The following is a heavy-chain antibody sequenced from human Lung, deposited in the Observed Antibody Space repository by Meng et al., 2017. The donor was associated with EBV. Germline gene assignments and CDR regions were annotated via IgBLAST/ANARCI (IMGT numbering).Heavy chain of an antibody. D-gene: IGHD4-17*01. J-gene: IGHJ4*02. Sequence: QVQVVRSGAEVKKPGSSVKVSCKASGGTFSSYAISWVRQAPGQGLEWMGGIIPIFGTANYAQKFQGRVTITADESTSTAYMELSSLRSEDTAVYYCATIKERTTVTPFDYWGQGTLVTVSS. V-gene: IGHV1-69*12. CDR1: GGTFSSYA. CDR3: ATIKERTTVTPFDY. CDR2: IIPIFGTA.